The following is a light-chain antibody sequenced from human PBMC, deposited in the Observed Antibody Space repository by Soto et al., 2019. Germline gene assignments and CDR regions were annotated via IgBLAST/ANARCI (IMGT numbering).Light chain of an antibody. CDR1: QTISSY. CDR2: AAS. J-gene: IGKJ5*01. V-gene: IGKV1-39*01. Sequence: DIQMTQSPSSLSASVGDRVTITCRASQTISSYLNWYQKKPGKAPNLLIYAASTLRSGVPSKFSGSGSGTDFTLTISGLQPGDSATYYCQQSYSTPSFGQGTRLE. CDR3: QQSYSTPS.